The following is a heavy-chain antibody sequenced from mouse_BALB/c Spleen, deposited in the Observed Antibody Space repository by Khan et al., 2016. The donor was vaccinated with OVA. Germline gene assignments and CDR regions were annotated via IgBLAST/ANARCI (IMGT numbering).Heavy chain of an antibody. Sequence: VQLQQSGPELVEPGASVKMSCKASGYTFTNYVMHWVKQKPGQGLEWIGYINPYNAGTRYNEKFKGKATLTSDISSTTAYMERSSLPSEDSAVYYCAREASSWDFSFPYWGQGTLVTVSA. CDR1: GYTFTNYV. V-gene: IGHV1S136*01. J-gene: IGHJ3*01. CDR3: AREASSWDFSFPY. CDR2: INPYNAGT. D-gene: IGHD4-1*01.